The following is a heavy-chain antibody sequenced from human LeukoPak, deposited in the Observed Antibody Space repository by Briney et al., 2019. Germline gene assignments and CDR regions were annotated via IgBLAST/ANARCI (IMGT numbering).Heavy chain of an antibody. V-gene: IGHV3-21*01. Sequence: GGSLRLSCAGSGFTFSSYSMNWVRQAPGKGLEWVSSITTSSSYIYYADSVKGRFTISRDNAKNSLYLQMNSLRAEDTAVYYCARETYYDFWSGYYDSGFDYWGQGTLVTVSS. D-gene: IGHD3-3*01. J-gene: IGHJ4*02. CDR3: ARETYYDFWSGYYDSGFDY. CDR2: ITTSSSYI. CDR1: GFTFSSYS.